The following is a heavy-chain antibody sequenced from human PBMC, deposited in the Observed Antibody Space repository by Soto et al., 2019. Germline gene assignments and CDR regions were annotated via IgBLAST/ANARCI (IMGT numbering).Heavy chain of an antibody. CDR1: GGTFSSYA. D-gene: IGHD5-12*01. J-gene: IGHJ4*02. Sequence: QVQLVQSGAEVKKPGSSVKVSCKASGGTFSSYAISWVRQAPGQGLEWMGGIIPIFGTANYAQKFQGRVTITADESTSTAYMELSSLRSEDTAVYYCAREGDGYNYECWRPYYFDYWGQGTLVTVSS. CDR3: AREGDGYNYECWRPYYFDY. V-gene: IGHV1-69*01. CDR2: IIPIFGTA.